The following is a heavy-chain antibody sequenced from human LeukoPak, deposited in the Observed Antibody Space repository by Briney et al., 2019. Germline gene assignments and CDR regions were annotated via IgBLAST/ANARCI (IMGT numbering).Heavy chain of an antibody. CDR1: GYSISSGYY. CDR3: AKGVRGYDFWSGYYTGVWFDP. J-gene: IGHJ5*02. D-gene: IGHD3-3*01. V-gene: IGHV4-38-2*02. Sequence: SETLSLTCTVSGYSISSGYYWGWIRQPPGKGLEWIGNIYPSGTTYYNPSLKTRVTISVDTSKNQFSLKLSSVTAADTAVYYCAKGVRGYDFWSGYYTGVWFDPWGQGTLVTVSS. CDR2: IYPSGTT.